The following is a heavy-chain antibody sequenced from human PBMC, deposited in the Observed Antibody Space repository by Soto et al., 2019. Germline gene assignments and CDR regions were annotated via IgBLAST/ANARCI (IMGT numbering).Heavy chain of an antibody. CDR3: AYSGYDKYYFDY. CDR1: GGTFSSYA. D-gene: IGHD5-12*01. J-gene: IGHJ4*02. V-gene: IGHV1-69*13. CDR2: IIPIFGTA. Sequence: SVKVSCKASGGTFSSYAISWVRQAPGQGLEWMGGIIPIFGTANYAQKFQGRVTITADESTSTAYMELSSLRSEDTAVYFCAYSGYDKYYFDYWGQGTLVTVSS.